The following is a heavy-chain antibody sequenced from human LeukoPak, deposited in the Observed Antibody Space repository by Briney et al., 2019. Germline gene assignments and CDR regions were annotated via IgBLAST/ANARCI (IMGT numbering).Heavy chain of an antibody. V-gene: IGHV3-48*03. CDR2: ISSSGSTI. J-gene: IGHJ4*02. Sequence: PGGSLRLSCAASGFTFSSYEMNWVRQAPGEGLEWVSYISSSGSTIYYADSVKGRFTISRDNAKNSLYLQMNSLRAEDTAVYYCARPNPYCGGDCYFDYWGQGTLVTVSS. CDR1: GFTFSSYE. CDR3: ARPNPYCGGDCYFDY. D-gene: IGHD2-21*02.